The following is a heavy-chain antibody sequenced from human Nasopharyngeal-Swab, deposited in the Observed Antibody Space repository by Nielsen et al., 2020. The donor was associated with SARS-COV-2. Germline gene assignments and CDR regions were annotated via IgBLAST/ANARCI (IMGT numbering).Heavy chain of an antibody. V-gene: IGHV4-61*01. D-gene: IGHD3-3*01. Sequence: SETLSLTCSVSGGSVRGDRESFYWSWIRQPPGKGLEWIGHGFYSGSTNYNPSLKSRVTMSVDMSKNQVFLHLRSVTAADTAVYYCARATGERATIFRILTDTGGWFDPWGQGTLVTVSS. CDR2: GFYSGST. CDR3: ARATGERATIFRILTDTGGWFDP. J-gene: IGHJ5*02. CDR1: GGSVRGDRESFY.